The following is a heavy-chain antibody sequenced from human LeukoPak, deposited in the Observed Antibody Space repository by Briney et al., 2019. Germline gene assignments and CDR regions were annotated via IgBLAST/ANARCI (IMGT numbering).Heavy chain of an antibody. Sequence: NPGGSLRLSCATSGFTFSDYWLSWVRQAPGKGLEWVSSIGGGGAYIYYADSVKGRFTISRDNAKNSVFLQMNSLRAEDTAVYYCARAGDYAAAGFDYWGQGTLVTVSS. J-gene: IGHJ4*02. V-gene: IGHV3-21*01. CDR2: IGGGGAYI. CDR1: GFTFSDYW. D-gene: IGHD4-17*01. CDR3: ARAGDYAAAGFDY.